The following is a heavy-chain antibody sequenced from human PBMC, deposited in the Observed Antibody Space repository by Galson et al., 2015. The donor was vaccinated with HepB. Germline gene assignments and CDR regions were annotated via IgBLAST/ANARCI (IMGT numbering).Heavy chain of an antibody. CDR1: GFTFSSYG. J-gene: IGHJ6*02. CDR2: IYYDGSQK. Sequence: SLRLSCAASGFTFSSYGMHWVRQAPGKGLEWVAVIYYDGSQKYYAESVKGRFTISRDNSKNTLYLQMNSPRVEDTAVYYCARDNSPLGYYYGMDVWGQGTTVSVSS. V-gene: IGHV3-33*08. D-gene: IGHD3-22*01. CDR3: ARDNSPLGYYYGMDV.